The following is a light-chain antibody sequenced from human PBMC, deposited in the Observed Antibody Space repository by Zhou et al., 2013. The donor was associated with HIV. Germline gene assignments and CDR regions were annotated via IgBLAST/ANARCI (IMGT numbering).Light chain of an antibody. J-gene: IGKJ1*01. CDR1: QSLVHSDGDIY. CDR2: KVS. CDR3: MQGTHWPT. V-gene: IGKV2-30*02. Sequence: DVVMTQSPLSLPVTLGQPASISCRSSQSLVHSDGDIYLNWFQQRPGQSPRRLIYKVSNRDSGVPDRFSGSGSGTDFTLKISRVEAEDVGIYYCMQGTHWPTFGQGTKVEIK.